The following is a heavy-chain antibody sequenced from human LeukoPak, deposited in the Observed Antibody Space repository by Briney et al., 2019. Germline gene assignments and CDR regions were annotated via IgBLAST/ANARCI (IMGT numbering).Heavy chain of an antibody. CDR3: ARVAGHCSSTSCSTGFDP. V-gene: IGHV4-39*07. D-gene: IGHD2-2*01. J-gene: IGHJ5*02. CDR2: IYYSGST. Sequence: SETLSLTCTVSGGSISSSSYYWGWIRQPPGKGLEWIGSIYYSGSTYYNPSLKSRVTISVDTSKNQFSLKLSSVTAADTAVYYCARVAGHCSSTSCSTGFDPWGQGTLVTVSS. CDR1: GGSISSSSYY.